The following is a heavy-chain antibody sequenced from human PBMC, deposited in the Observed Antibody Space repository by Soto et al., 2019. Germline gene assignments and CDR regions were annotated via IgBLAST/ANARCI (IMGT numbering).Heavy chain of an antibody. D-gene: IGHD3-10*01. V-gene: IGHV4-4*02. J-gene: IGHJ4*02. CDR1: GGSISSSNW. Sequence: SSETLSLTCAVSGGSISSSNWWSWVRQPPGKGLEWIGEIYHSGSTNYNPSLKSRVTISVDKSKNQFSLKLSSVTAADTAVYYCARSPDGSGSYYAHFDYWGQGTLVPVSS. CDR3: ARSPDGSGSYYAHFDY. CDR2: IYHSGST.